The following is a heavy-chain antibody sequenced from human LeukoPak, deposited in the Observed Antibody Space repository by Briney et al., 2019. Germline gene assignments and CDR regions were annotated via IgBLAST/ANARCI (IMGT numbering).Heavy chain of an antibody. CDR2: VYNSGDT. J-gene: IGHJ2*01. V-gene: IGHV4-59*08. Sequence: SETLSLTCAVYGGSFSGYYWSWIRQSPGKGLEWVGYVYNSGDTGKNPSLKGRVTILLDTSKNQCSLKLTSVSAADTAVYYCARLKLGAYFDLWGRGTLVTVSS. D-gene: IGHD3-16*01. CDR1: GGSFSGYY. CDR3: ARLKLGAYFDL.